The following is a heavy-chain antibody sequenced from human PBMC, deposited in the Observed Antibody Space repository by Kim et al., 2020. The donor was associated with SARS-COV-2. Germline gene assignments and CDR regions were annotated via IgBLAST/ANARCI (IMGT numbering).Heavy chain of an antibody. V-gene: IGHV4-39*01. CDR1: GGSISSSSYY. D-gene: IGHD5-18*01. CDR2: IYYSGST. CDR3: ARLGLPAFDI. J-gene: IGHJ3*02. Sequence: SETLSLTCTVSGGSISSSSYYWGWIRQPPGKGLEWIGSIYYSGSTYYNPSLKSRVTISVDTSKNQFSLKLSSVTAADTAVYYCARLGLPAFDIWGQGTMVTVSS.